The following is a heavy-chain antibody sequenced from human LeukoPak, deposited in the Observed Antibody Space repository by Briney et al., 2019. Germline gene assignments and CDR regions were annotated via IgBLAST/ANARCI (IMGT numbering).Heavy chain of an antibody. CDR1: GYSISSGYY. CDR2: IYHSGST. J-gene: IGHJ4*02. CDR3: ARDRGTWNDDGFDY. D-gene: IGHD1-1*01. V-gene: IGHV4-38-2*02. Sequence: SETLSLTCTVSGYSISSGYYWGWIRQPPGKGLEWIGSIYHSGSTYYNPSLKSRVTISVDTSKNQFSLKLSSVTAADTAVYYCARDRGTWNDDGFDYWGQGTLVTVSS.